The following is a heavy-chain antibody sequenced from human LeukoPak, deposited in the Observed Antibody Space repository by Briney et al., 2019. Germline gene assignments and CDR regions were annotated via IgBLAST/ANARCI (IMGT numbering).Heavy chain of an antibody. J-gene: IGHJ4*02. Sequence: SETLSLTCTVSGASISSYYWTWIRQPPGKGLEWIGYYYYSGSTNYNPSLESRVTMSVDTSKNQFSLKVSSVTAADTAVYYCARAPGSNSLLRFDYWGQGTLVTVSS. V-gene: IGHV4-59*01. CDR2: YYYSGST. D-gene: IGHD4-23*01. CDR1: GASISSYY. CDR3: ARAPGSNSLLRFDY.